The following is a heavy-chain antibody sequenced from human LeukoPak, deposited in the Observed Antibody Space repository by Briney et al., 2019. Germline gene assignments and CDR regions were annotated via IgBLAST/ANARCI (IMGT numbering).Heavy chain of an antibody. J-gene: IGHJ5*02. Sequence: SETLSLTCTVSGGSISTYYWSWIRQPPGKGLEWIGYIYYSGSTNYNPCLKSRVTISVDTSKNQFSLKLSSVTAADTAVYYCARGQGSPNWFDPWGQGTLVTVSS. D-gene: IGHD1-26*01. CDR2: IYYSGST. V-gene: IGHV4-59*01. CDR1: GGSISTYY. CDR3: ARGQGSPNWFDP.